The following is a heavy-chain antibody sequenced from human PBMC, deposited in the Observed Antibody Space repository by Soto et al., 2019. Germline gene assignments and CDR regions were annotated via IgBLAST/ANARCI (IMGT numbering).Heavy chain of an antibody. D-gene: IGHD3-22*01. Sequence: SETLSLSCAVSGYSISSGYYWCFLRQPPGKGLECIGSIYHGGSTYYNPSLNSRVTLSIDMTNNHVSLILNSVTAADTAVYYCARVGPWVPYYYDSSPYTFENWFDPWGQGTLVTVSS. CDR2: IYHGGST. CDR3: ARVGPWVPYYYDSSPYTFENWFDP. V-gene: IGHV4-38-2*01. CDR1: GYSISSGYY. J-gene: IGHJ5*02.